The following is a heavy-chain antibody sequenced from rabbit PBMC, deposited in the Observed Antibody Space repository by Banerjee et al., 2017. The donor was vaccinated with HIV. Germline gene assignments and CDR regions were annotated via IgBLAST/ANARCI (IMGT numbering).Heavy chain of an antibody. V-gene: IGHV1S45*01. Sequence: QLEESGGDLVKPGASLTLTCKASGFDFSRYWICWVRQAPGKGVEWIACIYGGSGRTYDASWAKGRFTISKSSSTTVTLQMTSLTAADTVIYFCARVGFTAFGYANLWGPGTLVTGS. CDR3: ARVGFTAFGYANL. D-gene: IGHD6-1*01. CDR1: GFDFSRYW. J-gene: IGHJ4*01. CDR2: IYGGSGRT.